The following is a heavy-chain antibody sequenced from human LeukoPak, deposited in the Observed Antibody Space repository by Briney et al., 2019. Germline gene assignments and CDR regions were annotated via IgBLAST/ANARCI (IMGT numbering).Heavy chain of an antibody. J-gene: IGHJ4*02. CDR2: INHSGST. CDR1: GGSFSGYY. CDR3: ARGYYDILTGYFIDY. V-gene: IGHV4-34*01. D-gene: IGHD3-9*01. Sequence: SETLSLTRAVYGGSFSGYYWSWIRQPPGKGLEWIGEINHSGSTNYNPSLKSRVTISVDTSKNQFSLKLSSVTAADTAVYYCARGYYDILTGYFIDYWGQGTLVTVSS.